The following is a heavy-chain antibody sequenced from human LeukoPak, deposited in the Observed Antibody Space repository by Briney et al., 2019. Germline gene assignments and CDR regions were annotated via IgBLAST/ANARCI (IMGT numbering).Heavy chain of an antibody. V-gene: IGHV1-18*04. J-gene: IGHJ4*02. CDR2: ISAYNGNT. CDR1: GYTFTGYY. D-gene: IGHD1-26*01. Sequence: ASVKVSCKASGYTFTGYYMHWVRQAPGQGLEWMGWISAYNGNTNYAQKLQGRVTMTTDTSTSTAYMELRSLRSDDTAVYYCARWSWGVGAYFDYWGQGTLVTVSS. CDR3: ARWSWGVGAYFDY.